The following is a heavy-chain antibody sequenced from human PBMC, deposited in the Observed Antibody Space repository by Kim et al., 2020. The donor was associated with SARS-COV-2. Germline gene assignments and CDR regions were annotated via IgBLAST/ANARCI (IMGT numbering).Heavy chain of an antibody. J-gene: IGHJ4*02. CDR3: AGESGYYGSGSN. V-gene: IGHV3-21*01. CDR1: GFTFSSYS. Sequence: GGSLRLSCAASGFTFSSYSMNWVRQAPGKGLEWVSSISSSSSYIYYADSVKGRFTISRDNAKNSLYLQMNSLRAEDTAVYYCAGESGYYGSGSNWGQGTLDTVSS. D-gene: IGHD3-10*01. CDR2: ISSSSSYI.